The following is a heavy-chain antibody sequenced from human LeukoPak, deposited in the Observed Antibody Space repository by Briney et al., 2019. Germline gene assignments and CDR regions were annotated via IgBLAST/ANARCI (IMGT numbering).Heavy chain of an antibody. CDR2: ISAYNVNT. V-gene: IGHV1-18*01. CDR3: ARIPIVVVPAAMTWFDP. Sequence: ASVKVSCKSSGYTFINYGINWVRQAPGQGREGMGWISAYNVNTNYAQKIQGRVTMTTDTSTGTAYMELRSLRSDDTAVYYCARIPIVVVPAAMTWFDPWGQGALVTVSS. D-gene: IGHD2-2*01. CDR1: GYTFINYG. J-gene: IGHJ5*02.